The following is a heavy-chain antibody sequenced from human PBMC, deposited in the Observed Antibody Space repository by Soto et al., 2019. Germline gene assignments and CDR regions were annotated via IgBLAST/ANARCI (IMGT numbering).Heavy chain of an antibody. V-gene: IGHV6-1*01. CDR1: GDSVSSNSAA. CDR3: ARDVRRVGDTTNYYSGMDV. D-gene: IGHD1-26*01. CDR2: TYYRSKWYN. J-gene: IGHJ6*02. Sequence: SQTLSLTCAISGDSVSSNSAAWNWIRQSPSRGLEWLGRTYYRSKWYNDYAVSVKSRITINPDTSKNQLSLQLNSVTPEDTAVYYCARDVRRVGDTTNYYSGMDVWGQGTTVTVSS.